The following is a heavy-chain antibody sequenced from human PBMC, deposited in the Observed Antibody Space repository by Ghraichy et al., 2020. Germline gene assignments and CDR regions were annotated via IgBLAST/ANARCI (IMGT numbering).Heavy chain of an antibody. Sequence: ASVNVSFKASGYTFTSYDISWVRQAPGQGLEWMGWMNPNSGNTGYAQKFQGRVTMTRSTSVSTAYLEVSSLRSEDTAVYFCARRYTSSWYFDYWGQGTLVTVSS. CDR3: ARRYTSSWYFDY. J-gene: IGHJ4*02. D-gene: IGHD6-13*01. CDR1: GYTFTSYD. CDR2: MNPNSGNT. V-gene: IGHV1-8*01.